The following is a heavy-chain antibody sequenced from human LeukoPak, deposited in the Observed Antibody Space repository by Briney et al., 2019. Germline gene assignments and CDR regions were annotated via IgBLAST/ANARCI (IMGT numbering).Heavy chain of an antibody. CDR1: GFTVRSNS. D-gene: IGHD4-17*01. CDR2: IYSDNT. J-gene: IGHJ4*02. Sequence: GGSLRLSCTVSGFTVRSNSMSWVREAPGKGLEGVSFIYSDNTHYSDSVKGRFTISRDNSKNTLYLQMNSLRAEDTAVYYCARVSLYGDYVGYFDYWGQGTLVTVSS. CDR3: ARVSLYGDYVGYFDY. V-gene: IGHV3-53*01.